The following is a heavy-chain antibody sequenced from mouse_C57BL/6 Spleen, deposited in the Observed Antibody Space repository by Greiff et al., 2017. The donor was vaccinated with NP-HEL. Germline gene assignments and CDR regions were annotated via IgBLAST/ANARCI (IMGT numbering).Heavy chain of an antibody. V-gene: IGHV1-50*01. D-gene: IGHD1-3*01. Sequence: QVQLQQPGAELVKPGASVKLSCKASGYTFTSYWMQWVKQRPGQGLEWIGEIDPSDSYTNYKQKFKGKATLTVDTSSSTAYMQLSSLTSEDSAVYYCARGIKGYYYAMDYWGQGTSVTVSS. J-gene: IGHJ4*01. CDR2: IDPSDSYT. CDR1: GYTFTSYW. CDR3: ARGIKGYYYAMDY.